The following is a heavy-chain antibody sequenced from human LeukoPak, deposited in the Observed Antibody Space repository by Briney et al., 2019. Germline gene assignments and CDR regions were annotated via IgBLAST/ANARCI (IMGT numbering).Heavy chain of an antibody. J-gene: IGHJ6*03. CDR3: ARSPWDSRLYMDV. CDR2: ITSSGTYI. Sequence: GGSLRLSCATSGFTFNNYNMNWVRQAPGRALEWVSSITSSGTYIFYADSVKGRFTISRDNAKNSLYLQMNSLRAEDTAVYYCARSPWDSRLYMDVWGKGTTVTVSS. D-gene: IGHD1-26*01. V-gene: IGHV3-21*01. CDR1: GFTFNNYN.